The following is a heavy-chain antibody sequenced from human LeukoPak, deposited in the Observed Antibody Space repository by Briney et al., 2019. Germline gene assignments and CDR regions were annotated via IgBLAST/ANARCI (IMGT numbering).Heavy chain of an antibody. J-gene: IGHJ6*03. CDR3: ARVYYDSSGYYYYYYMDV. CDR2: ISAYNGNT. D-gene: IGHD3-22*01. Sequence: GASVRVSCKASGYTFTSYGISWVRQAPGQGLEWMGWISAYNGNTNYAQKLQGRVTMTTDTSTSTAYMELRSLRSDDTAVYYCARVYYDSSGYYYYYYMDVWGKGTTVTVSS. CDR1: GYTFTSYG. V-gene: IGHV1-18*01.